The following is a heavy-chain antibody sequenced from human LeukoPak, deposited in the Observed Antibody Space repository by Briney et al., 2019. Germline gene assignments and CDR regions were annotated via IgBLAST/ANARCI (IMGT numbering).Heavy chain of an antibody. CDR3: ASGSGSYQGGLVC. J-gene: IGHJ4*02. CDR2: ISSSGSTI. D-gene: IGHD3-10*01. CDR1: GFTFSTYE. Sequence: AGGSLRLSCAASGFTFSTYEMNWVRQAPGKGLEWVSYISSSGSTIYYADSVKGRFTISRDNAKNSLYLQMNSLRAEDTAVYYCASGSGSYQGGLVCWGQGTLVTVSS. V-gene: IGHV3-48*03.